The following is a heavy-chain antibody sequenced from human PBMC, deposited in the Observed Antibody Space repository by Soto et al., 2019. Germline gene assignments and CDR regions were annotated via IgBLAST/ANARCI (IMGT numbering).Heavy chain of an antibody. CDR3: ARGSGAYNWFDP. V-gene: IGHV4-61*01. J-gene: IGHJ5*02. CDR1: GGSVSSGSYY. CDR2: IYYSGST. Sequence: SETLSLTCTVSGGSVSSGSYYWSWIRQPPGKGLEWIGYIYYSGSTNYNPSLKSRVTISVDTSKNQFSLKLSSVTAADTAVYYCARGSGAYNWFDPWGQGTLVTVSS. D-gene: IGHD7-27*01.